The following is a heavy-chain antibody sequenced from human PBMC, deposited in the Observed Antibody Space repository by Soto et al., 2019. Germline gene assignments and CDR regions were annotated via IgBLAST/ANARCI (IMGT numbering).Heavy chain of an antibody. D-gene: IGHD5-12*01. J-gene: IGHJ4*02. CDR2: ITGSGGST. Sequence: EVQLLESGGGLVQPGGSLRLSCAASGFTFSTYAMIWVRQAPGKGLKWVSVITGSGGSTHYADSVKGRFTISSDTFKSTVSVQMNSMTAEDPAVYDCANDGCGYYGGIDFWGQGTMVTVSS. CDR3: ANDGCGYYGGIDF. V-gene: IGHV3-23*01. CDR1: GFTFSTYA.